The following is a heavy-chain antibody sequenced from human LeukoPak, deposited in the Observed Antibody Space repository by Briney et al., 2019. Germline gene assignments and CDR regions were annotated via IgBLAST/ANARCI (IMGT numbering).Heavy chain of an antibody. J-gene: IGHJ4*02. CDR1: GFTFSSYA. V-gene: IGHV3-23*01. CDR2: ISGSGGST. D-gene: IGHD3-10*01. CDR3: AKDLGSGRRVDY. Sequence: PGGSLRLSCAASGFTFSSYAMSWVRQAPGKGLEWVSAISGSGGSTYYADSVKSRFTISRDNSKNTLYLQMNSLRAEDTAVYYCAKDLGSGRRVDYWGQGTLVTVSS.